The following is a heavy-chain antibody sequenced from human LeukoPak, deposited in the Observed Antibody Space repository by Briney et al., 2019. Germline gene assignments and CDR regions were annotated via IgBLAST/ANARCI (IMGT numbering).Heavy chain of an antibody. CDR3: ARLYCGADCSIDY. CDR1: GGSITSSSYY. CDR2: ISYSGST. V-gene: IGHV4-39*07. D-gene: IGHD2-21*02. Sequence: SETLSLTCTVSGGSITSSSYYWGWIRQPPGKGLEWIGSISYSGSTYYNPSLKSRVTKSVDTSKNQFSLKLISVTAADTAVYYCARLYCGADCSIDYWGQGTLVTVSS. J-gene: IGHJ4*02.